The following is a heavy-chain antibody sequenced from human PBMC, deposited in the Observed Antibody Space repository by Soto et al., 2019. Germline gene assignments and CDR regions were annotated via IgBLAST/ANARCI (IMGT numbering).Heavy chain of an antibody. Sequence: GGSLRLSCAASGFTFSSYAMSWVRQAPGKGLEWFSAISGSGGSTYYADSVKGRFTISRDNSKNTLYLQMNSLRAEDTAVYYCAKDRASGYDYVWGSYRYTGFDAFDIWGQGTMVTV. CDR2: ISGSGGST. CDR3: AKDRASGYDYVWGSYRYTGFDAFDI. J-gene: IGHJ3*02. D-gene: IGHD3-16*02. CDR1: GFTFSSYA. V-gene: IGHV3-23*01.